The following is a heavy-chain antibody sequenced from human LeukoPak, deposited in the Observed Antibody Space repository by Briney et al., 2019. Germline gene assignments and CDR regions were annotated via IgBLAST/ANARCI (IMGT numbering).Heavy chain of an antibody. Sequence: GGSLRLSCAASGFTFRSYAMSWVRQAPGKGLEWVSAISGSGDITYYADSVKGRFTMSRDNFKNTLYLQMNSLRAEDTAVYYCARGLGYCSSTSCYKWDMYYFDYWGQGTLVTVSS. CDR3: ARGLGYCSSTSCYKWDMYYFDY. V-gene: IGHV3-23*01. CDR1: GFTFRSYA. D-gene: IGHD2-2*02. J-gene: IGHJ4*02. CDR2: ISGSGDIT.